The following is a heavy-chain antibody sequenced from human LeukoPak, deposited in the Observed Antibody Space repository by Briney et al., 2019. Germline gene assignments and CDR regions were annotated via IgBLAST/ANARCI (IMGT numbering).Heavy chain of an antibody. V-gene: IGHV5-51*01. CDR2: IYPGDSDT. J-gene: IGHJ4*02. CDR1: GYSFTSYW. CDR3: ARLRQFSSGYSDY. D-gene: IGHD3-22*01. Sequence: KSGESLKISCKGSGYSFTSYWIGWVRQMPGKGLEWMGIIYPGDSDTRYSPSFQGQVTISADKSISTAYLQWSSLKASGTAMYYCARLRQFSSGYSDYWGQGTLVTVSS.